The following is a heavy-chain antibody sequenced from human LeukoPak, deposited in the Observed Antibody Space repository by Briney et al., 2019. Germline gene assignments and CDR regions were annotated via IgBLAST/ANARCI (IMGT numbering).Heavy chain of an antibody. CDR2: IYYSEST. D-gene: IGHD6-6*01. J-gene: IGHJ5*02. V-gene: IGHV4-59*01. CDR1: GGSISSYY. Sequence: SETLSLTCTVSGGSISSYYWSWIRQPPGNGLEWIGYIYYSESTNYNPSLKSRVTISVDTSKNQFSLKLSSVTAADTAVYYCARVIAARRPWRFDPWGQGTLVTVSS. CDR3: ARVIAARRPWRFDP.